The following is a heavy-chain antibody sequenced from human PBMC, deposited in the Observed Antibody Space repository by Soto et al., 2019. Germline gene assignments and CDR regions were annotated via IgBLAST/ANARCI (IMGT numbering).Heavy chain of an antibody. V-gene: IGHV4-34*01. CDR1: GGSFSGYY. Sequence: SETLSLTCAVYGGSFSGYYWSWIRQPPGKGLEWNGEINHSGSTNYNPSLKSRVTISVDKSKNQFSLKLSSVTAADTAVYYCAKCITALGPIDYWGQGTLVTVSS. J-gene: IGHJ4*02. D-gene: IGHD6-6*01. CDR3: AKCITALGPIDY. CDR2: INHSGST.